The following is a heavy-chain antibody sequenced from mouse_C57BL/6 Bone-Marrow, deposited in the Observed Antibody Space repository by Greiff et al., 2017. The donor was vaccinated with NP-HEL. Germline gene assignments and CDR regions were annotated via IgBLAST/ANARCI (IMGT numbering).Heavy chain of an antibody. D-gene: IGHD3-2*02. V-gene: IGHV1-64*01. J-gene: IGHJ3*01. Sequence: VQLQQPGAELVKPGASVKLSCKASGYTFTSYWMHWVKQRPGQGLEWIGMIHPNSGSTNYNEKFKSKATLTVDKSSSTAYMQLSSLTSEDSAVYDCARRLRQLRFAYWGQGTLVTVSA. CDR1: GYTFTSYW. CDR2: IHPNSGST. CDR3: ARRLRQLRFAY.